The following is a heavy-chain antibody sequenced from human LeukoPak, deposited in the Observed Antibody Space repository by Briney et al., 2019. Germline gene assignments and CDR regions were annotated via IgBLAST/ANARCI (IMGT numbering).Heavy chain of an antibody. CDR2: ISAYNGNT. V-gene: IGHV1-18*01. D-gene: IGHD3-10*01. J-gene: IGHJ4*02. Sequence: ASVKVSCKASGYTFTIYGISWVRQAPGQGLGGMGWISAYNGNTNYAQKLQGRVTMTTDTSTSTAYMELRSLRSDDTAVYYCARDNFRGSGSCYNRGCLDYWGQGTLVTVSS. CDR1: GYTFTIYG. CDR3: ARDNFRGSGSCYNRGCLDY.